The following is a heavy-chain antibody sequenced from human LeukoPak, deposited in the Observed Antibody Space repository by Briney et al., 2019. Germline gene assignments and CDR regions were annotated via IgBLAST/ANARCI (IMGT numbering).Heavy chain of an antibody. CDR2: IKQDGSEK. CDR3: AREENCSGGSCYGWFDP. CDR1: GFTFSSYW. D-gene: IGHD2-15*01. Sequence: GGSLRLSCAASGFTFSSYWMSWVRQAPGKGLEWVANIKQDGSEKYYVDSVKGRFTISRDNAKNSLYLQMNSLRSEDTAVYYCAREENCSGGSCYGWFDPWGQGTLVTVSS. V-gene: IGHV3-7*03. J-gene: IGHJ5*02.